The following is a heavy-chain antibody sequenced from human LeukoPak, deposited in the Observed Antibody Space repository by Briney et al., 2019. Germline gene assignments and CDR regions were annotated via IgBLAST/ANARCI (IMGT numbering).Heavy chain of an antibody. J-gene: IGHJ3*02. V-gene: IGHV4-30-2*01. CDR2: IYHSGST. Sequence: PSETLSLTCAVSGGSISSGGYSWSWIRQPPGKGLEWIGYIYHSGSTYYNPSLKSRVTISVDRSKNQFSLKLSSVTAADTAVYYCASGGLRYFDWLSPGRAFDIWGQGTMVTVSS. CDR1: GGSISSGGYS. D-gene: IGHD3-9*01. CDR3: ASGGLRYFDWLSPGRAFDI.